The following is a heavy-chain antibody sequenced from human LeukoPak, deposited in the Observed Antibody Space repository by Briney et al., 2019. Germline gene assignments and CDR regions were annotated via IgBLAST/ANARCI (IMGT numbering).Heavy chain of an antibody. V-gene: IGHV1-69-2*01. D-gene: IGHD3-9*01. CDR3: ATDILTGSNWFDP. CDR2: VDPEDGET. Sequence: GASVKVSCKASGYTFTDYYMHWVQQAPGKGLEWMGLVDPEDGETIYAEKFQGRVTITADTSTDTAYMELSSLRSEDTAVYYCATDILTGSNWFDPWGQGTLVTVSS. CDR1: GYTFTDYY. J-gene: IGHJ5*02.